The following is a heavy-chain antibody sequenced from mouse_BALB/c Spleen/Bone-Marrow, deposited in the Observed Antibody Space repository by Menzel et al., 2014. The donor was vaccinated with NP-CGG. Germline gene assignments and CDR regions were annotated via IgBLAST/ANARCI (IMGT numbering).Heavy chain of an antibody. CDR1: GFNIKDTY. J-gene: IGHJ2*01. CDR2: IDPANGNT. V-gene: IGHV14-3*02. CDR3: ASYVYGYYFDY. D-gene: IGHD2-2*01. Sequence: VQLQQSGAELVKPGASVKLSCTASGFNIKDTYMHWVKQRPEQGLEWIGRIDPANGNTKYDPKFQGKASITADTSSNTAYLQLSSLTSEDTAVYYCASYVYGYYFDYWGQGTILTGSS.